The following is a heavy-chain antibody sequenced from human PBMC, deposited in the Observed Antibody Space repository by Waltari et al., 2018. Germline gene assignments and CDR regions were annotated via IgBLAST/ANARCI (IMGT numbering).Heavy chain of an antibody. CDR1: VFPFSATS. CDR2: ISSGGKTI. Sequence: EVRLVETGGGLIQLGGSLRLSCLAPVFPFSATSVNWVRQAAGKGLEWVSFISSGGKTIYYADSVKGRFTISRDNAKNSLFLQMNSLRDEDTAVYYCARGITLDVWGQGTTVTVSS. V-gene: IGHV3-48*02. CDR3: ARGITLDV. J-gene: IGHJ6*02.